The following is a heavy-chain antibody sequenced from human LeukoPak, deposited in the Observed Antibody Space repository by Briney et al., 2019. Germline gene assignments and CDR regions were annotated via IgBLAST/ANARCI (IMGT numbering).Heavy chain of an antibody. D-gene: IGHD6-13*01. J-gene: IGHJ5*02. CDR2: IYTSGST. CDR1: GGSISSYY. Sequence: SETLSLTCTVSGGSISSYYWSWIRQPAGKGLEWIGRIYTSGSTNYNPSLKSRVTMSVDTSKNQFSLKLSSVTAADTAVYYCARERQQLVSGWFDPWGQGTLVTVSS. CDR3: ARERQQLVSGWFDP. V-gene: IGHV4-4*07.